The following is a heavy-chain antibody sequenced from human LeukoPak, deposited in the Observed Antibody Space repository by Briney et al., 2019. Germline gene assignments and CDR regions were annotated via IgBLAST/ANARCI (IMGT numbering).Heavy chain of an antibody. V-gene: IGHV4-38-2*02. CDR3: ASTVTKGAFDI. CDR1: GDSITSNYY. J-gene: IGHJ3*02. CDR2: IYYSGST. D-gene: IGHD4-17*01. Sequence: SETLSLICSVSGDSITSNYYWGWIRQPPGKGLEWIGSIYYSGSTQYNPSLKSRITISVDTSKNQFSLKLSSVTAADTAVYYCASTVTKGAFDIWGQGTMVTVSS.